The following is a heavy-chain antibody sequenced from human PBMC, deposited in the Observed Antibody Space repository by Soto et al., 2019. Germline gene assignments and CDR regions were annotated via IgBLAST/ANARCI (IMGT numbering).Heavy chain of an antibody. Sequence: PSETLSLTCTVSGGSISSYYWSWIRQPPGKGLEWIGYIYYSGSTNYNPSLKSRVTISVDTSKNQFSLELSSVTAADTAVYYCAIGLGVTSNWFDPWGQGTLVTVSS. CDR2: IYYSGST. CDR1: GGSISSYY. V-gene: IGHV4-59*01. J-gene: IGHJ5*02. D-gene: IGHD4-17*01. CDR3: AIGLGVTSNWFDP.